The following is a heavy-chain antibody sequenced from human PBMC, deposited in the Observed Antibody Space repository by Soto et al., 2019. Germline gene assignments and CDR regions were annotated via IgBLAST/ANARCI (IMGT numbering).Heavy chain of an antibody. CDR1: GGSISSYY. D-gene: IGHD1-26*01. V-gene: IGHV4-59*01. J-gene: IGHJ4*02. CDR3: ARDLLLSK. Sequence: SETLSLTCTVSGGSISSYYWSWIRQPPGKGLEWIGYIYYSGSTNYNPSLKSRVTISVDTSKNQFSLKLSSLTAADTAVYYCARDLLLSKWGQGTLVTVSS. CDR2: IYYSGST.